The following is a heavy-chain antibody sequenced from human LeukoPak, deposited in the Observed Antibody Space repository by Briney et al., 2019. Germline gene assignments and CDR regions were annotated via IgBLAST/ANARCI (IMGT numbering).Heavy chain of an antibody. Sequence: ASVKVSCKASGYTFTSYAMHWVRQAPGQRLEWMGWINAGNGNTKYSQKLQGRVTITRDTSASTAYMGLSSLRSEDTAVYYCARDPDSSGYYTRGFFDYWGQGTLVTVS. CDR3: ARDPDSSGYYTRGFFDY. J-gene: IGHJ4*02. CDR1: GYTFTSYA. D-gene: IGHD3-22*01. V-gene: IGHV1-3*01. CDR2: INAGNGNT.